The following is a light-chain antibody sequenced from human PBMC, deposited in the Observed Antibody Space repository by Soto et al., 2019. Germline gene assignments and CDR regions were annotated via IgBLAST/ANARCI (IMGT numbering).Light chain of an antibody. Sequence: ILLTRSPSSLSASVRDTVTITCRASQGVDSSFAWYQQNPGIAPKRLIYAASSLHSGVPSRSSGSGSGTDLTLTISRLQPADFATYYCQQRDDIPISLGQGTRLAI. CDR2: AAS. J-gene: IGKJ5*01. CDR1: QGVDSS. CDR3: QQRDDIPIS. V-gene: IGKV1-9*01.